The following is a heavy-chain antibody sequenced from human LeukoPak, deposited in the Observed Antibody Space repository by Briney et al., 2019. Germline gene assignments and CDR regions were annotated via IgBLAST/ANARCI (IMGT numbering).Heavy chain of an antibody. Sequence: ASVKVSGKASGYTFTSYYMHWVRQAPGQGLEWMGIINPSGGSTSYAQKFQGRVTMTRDMSTSTVYMELNSLRAEDTAVYYCAKDQTRNYYGSGSYDYWGQGTLVTVSS. D-gene: IGHD3-10*01. V-gene: IGHV1-46*01. CDR2: INPSGGST. CDR3: AKDQTRNYYGSGSYDY. CDR1: GYTFTSYY. J-gene: IGHJ4*02.